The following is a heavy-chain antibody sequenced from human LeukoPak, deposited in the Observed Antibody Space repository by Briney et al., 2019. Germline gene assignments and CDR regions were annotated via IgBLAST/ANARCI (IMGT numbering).Heavy chain of an antibody. CDR1: GFTVSSNY. CDR3: ARDSVVATRSPFDY. Sequence: GGSLRLSCAASGFTVSSNYMSWVRQAPGKGLEWVANIKQDGSEKYYVDSVKGRFTISRDNAKNSLYLQMNSLRAEDTAVYYCARDSVVATRSPFDYWGQGTLVTVSS. V-gene: IGHV3-7*01. J-gene: IGHJ4*02. CDR2: IKQDGSEK. D-gene: IGHD5-12*01.